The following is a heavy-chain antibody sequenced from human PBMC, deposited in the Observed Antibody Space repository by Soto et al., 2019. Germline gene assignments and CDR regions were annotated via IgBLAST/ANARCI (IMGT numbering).Heavy chain of an antibody. CDR3: ARSYYYDSSGYYRSFFQH. D-gene: IGHD3-22*01. CDR2: IVVGSGNT. CDR1: GFTFTSSA. V-gene: IGHV1-58*02. Sequence: SVKVSCKASGFTFTSSAMQWVRQARGQRLEWIGWIVVGSGNTNYAQKFQERVTITRDMSTSTAYMELSSLRAEDTAVYYCARSYYYDSSGYYRSFFQHWGQGTLVTVSS. J-gene: IGHJ1*01.